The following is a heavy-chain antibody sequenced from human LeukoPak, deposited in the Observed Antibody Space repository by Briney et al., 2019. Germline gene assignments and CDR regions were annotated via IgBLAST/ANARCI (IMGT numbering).Heavy chain of an antibody. CDR1: RFTFSNYA. J-gene: IGHJ4*02. V-gene: IGHV3-23*01. CDR3: AKGTYFDWLLSRGYYFDY. Sequence: PGGSLRLSCAASRFTFSNYAMTWVRQAPGKGLEWVSTISGSGGSTYYADSVKGRFTISRDNSRNTLYLQMGSLRAEDTAVYYCAKGTYFDWLLSRGYYFDYWGQGTLVTVSS. D-gene: IGHD3-9*01. CDR2: ISGSGGST.